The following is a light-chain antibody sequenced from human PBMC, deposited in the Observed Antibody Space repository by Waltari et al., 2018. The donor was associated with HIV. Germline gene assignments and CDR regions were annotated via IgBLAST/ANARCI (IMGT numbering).Light chain of an antibody. CDR3: QQRTNWPPWS. V-gene: IGKV3-11*01. J-gene: IGKJ1*01. CDR1: EGISRY. Sequence: EIVLTQSPATLSLSPGERATLSCRPSEGISRYLAWYQQKPGQAPRLLISDASNRATCIPARFSGSGSGTDFTLTISYLEPEDFAVYYCQQRTNWPPWSFGQGTKVEIK. CDR2: DAS.